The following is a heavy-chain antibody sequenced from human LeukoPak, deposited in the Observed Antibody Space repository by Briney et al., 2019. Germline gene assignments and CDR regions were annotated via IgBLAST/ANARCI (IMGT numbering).Heavy chain of an antibody. CDR2: IFDSGST. J-gene: IGHJ6*03. CDR3: AREADYYDSSGFVHKYMDV. D-gene: IGHD3-22*01. V-gene: IGHV4-59*01. Sequence: PSETLSLTCTVSGGSISSYYWSWIRPPPGKGLEWVGYIFDSGSTNYNPSLKSPVTISVDTSKNQFSLKLSSVTAADTAVYYCAREADYYDSSGFVHKYMDVWGKGTTVTVSS. CDR1: GGSISSYY.